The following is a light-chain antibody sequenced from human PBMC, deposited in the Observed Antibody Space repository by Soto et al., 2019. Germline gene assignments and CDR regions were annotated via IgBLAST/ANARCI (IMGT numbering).Light chain of an antibody. CDR3: SSYAGTKNVI. CDR2: EVS. CDR1: SSDVGNYNY. J-gene: IGLJ2*01. V-gene: IGLV2-8*01. Sequence: QSALTQPPSASGSPGQSVTISCTGTSSDVGNYNYVSWYQQHPGIAPKLMIFEVSQRPSGVPDRFSGSKSGNTASLTVSGLQAEDEADYYCSSYAGTKNVIFGGGTKLTVL.